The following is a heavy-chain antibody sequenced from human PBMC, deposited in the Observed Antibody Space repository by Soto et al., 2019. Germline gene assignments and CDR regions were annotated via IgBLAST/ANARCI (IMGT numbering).Heavy chain of an antibody. CDR3: ARYVSIVWHYRDSSYVLYV. Sequence: SENLSLTCTVSGGSISSSSYYWGWIRQPPGKGLEWIGSIYYSGSTYYNPSLKSRVTIFVDTSKNQFSLKLSSVTAADTAVYYCARYVSIVWHYRDSSYVLYVWGQGPPFSVS. D-gene: IGHD1-7*01. J-gene: IGHJ6*02. CDR2: IYYSGST. CDR1: GGSISSSSYY. V-gene: IGHV4-39*01.